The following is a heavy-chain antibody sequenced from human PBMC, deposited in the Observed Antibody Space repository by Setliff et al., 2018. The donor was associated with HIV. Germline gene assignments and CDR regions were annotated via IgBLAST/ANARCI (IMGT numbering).Heavy chain of an antibody. CDR2: IYTSGST. V-gene: IGHV4-4*09. Sequence: SETLSLTCTVSGGSISSYYWSWIRQPPGKGLEWIGYIYTSGSTNYNPSLKSRVTMSVDTSKNKFSLKLSSVTAADTAVYYCASHQHNFTGYYYYYYYMAVWGRGTMVTVLL. J-gene: IGHJ6*03. CDR1: GGSISSYY. CDR3: ASHQHNFTGYYYYYYYMAV. D-gene: IGHD3-9*01.